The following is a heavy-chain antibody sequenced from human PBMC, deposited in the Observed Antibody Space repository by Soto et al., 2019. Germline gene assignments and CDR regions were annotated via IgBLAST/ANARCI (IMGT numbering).Heavy chain of an antibody. CDR3: ARGGYNYGYDY. D-gene: IGHD5-18*01. J-gene: IGHJ4*02. CDR2: INHSGST. CDR1: GGSFSGYS. V-gene: IGHV4-34*01. Sequence: SXTLSLACAVYGGSFSGYSWSWIRQPPVKGLEWIGEINHSGSTNYNPSLKSRVTISVDTSKNQFSLKLSSVTAADTAVYYCARGGYNYGYDYWGQGTLVTVSS.